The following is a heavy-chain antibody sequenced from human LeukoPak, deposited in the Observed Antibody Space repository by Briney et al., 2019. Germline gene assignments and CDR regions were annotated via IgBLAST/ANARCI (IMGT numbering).Heavy chain of an antibody. Sequence: GGSLKPSCAPPGFTFRTNAMTWSPRPPGKGRKNASVISGSGGSTHYRDSVKGRFTISRDNSKNTLYLQMNSLRVEDTAVYYCAKDGTTTITFDYWGQGTLVTVSS. J-gene: IGHJ4*02. V-gene: IGHV3-23*01. CDR2: ISGSGGST. D-gene: IGHD1-1*01. CDR1: GFTFRTNA. CDR3: AKDGTTTITFDY.